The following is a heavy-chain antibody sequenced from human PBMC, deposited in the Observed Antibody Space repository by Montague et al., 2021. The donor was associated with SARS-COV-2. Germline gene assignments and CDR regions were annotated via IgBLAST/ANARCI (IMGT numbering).Heavy chain of an antibody. V-gene: IGHV4-59*12. D-gene: IGHD3-10*01. CDR2: IYYSGST. J-gene: IGHJ6*02. Sequence: SETLSLTCTVSGGSISSYYWSWIRQPPGKGLEWIGYIYYSGSTNXNPSLKSRVTISVDTSKNQFSLKLSSVTAADTAVYYCAREAWFGDKTSASEYYGMDVWGQGTTVTVSS. CDR1: GGSISSYY. CDR3: AREAWFGDKTSASEYYGMDV.